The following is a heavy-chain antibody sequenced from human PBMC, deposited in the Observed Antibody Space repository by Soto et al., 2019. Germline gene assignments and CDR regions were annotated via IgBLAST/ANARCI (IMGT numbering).Heavy chain of an antibody. CDR2: IIPIFGTA. J-gene: IGHJ5*02. CDR1: GGTFSIYA. CDR3: ARGGAAGTNNWFDP. V-gene: IGHV1-69*13. D-gene: IGHD6-13*01. Sequence: SVKVSCKASGGTFSIYAIIWVRQAPGQGLEWMGGIIPIFGTANYAQKFQGRVTITADESTSTAYMELSSLRSEDTAVYYCARGGAAGTNNWFDPWGQGTLVTVPQ.